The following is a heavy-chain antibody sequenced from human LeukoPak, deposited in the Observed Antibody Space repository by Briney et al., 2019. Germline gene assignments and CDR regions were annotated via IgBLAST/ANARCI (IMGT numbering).Heavy chain of an antibody. CDR3: ARDTGYYHY. D-gene: IGHD1-26*01. CDR2: INHSGST. Sequence: SETLSLTCAVYGGSFSGYYWSWIRQPPGKGLEWIGEINHSGSTNYNPSLKSRVTILVDTSKNQFSLKLSSVTAADTAVYYCARDTGYYHYWGQGTLVTVSS. V-gene: IGHV4-34*01. J-gene: IGHJ4*02. CDR1: GGSFSGYY.